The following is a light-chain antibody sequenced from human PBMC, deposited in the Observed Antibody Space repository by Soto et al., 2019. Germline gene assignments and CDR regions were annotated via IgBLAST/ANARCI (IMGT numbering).Light chain of an antibody. CDR3: QSYDSTLSGSV. CDR1: SSNIGARFE. Sequence: QSVLTQPPSVSGTPGQRVTISCTGSSSNIGARFEVNWYQQRPGTAPKLLVYGNNNRPSGVPDRFSGSKSGTSASLAITGLQAEDEADYYCQSYDSTLSGSVFVGGTKLTVL. J-gene: IGLJ2*01. CDR2: GNN. V-gene: IGLV1-40*01.